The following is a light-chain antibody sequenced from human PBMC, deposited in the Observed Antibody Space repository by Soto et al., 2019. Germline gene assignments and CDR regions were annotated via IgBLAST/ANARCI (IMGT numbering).Light chain of an antibody. J-gene: IGKJ1*01. CDR1: QSVSSN. CDR2: GAS. V-gene: IGKV3-15*01. CDR3: QQYNNWPRT. Sequence: EIVMTQSPATLSVSPGERATLSCRASQSVSSNLAWYQKKPGQAPRLLIYGASTRATGIPARFSGSGSGTEFTLTFGSLQSEDFAVYYCQQYNNWPRTFGQGTKVEIK.